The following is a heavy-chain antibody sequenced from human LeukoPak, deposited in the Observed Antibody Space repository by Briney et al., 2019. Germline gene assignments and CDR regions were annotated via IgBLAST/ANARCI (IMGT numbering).Heavy chain of an antibody. Sequence: PGESLKISCKGSGYSFTSYWVAWVRQMPGKGLEWMGIIYPRDSDTRYSPPFQGQVTISADKSINTAYLQWSGLKASDTAVYYRARHVTTASAARGFDKWGQGTMVTVSS. J-gene: IGHJ3*02. CDR3: ARHVTTASAARGFDK. CDR1: GYSFTSYW. CDR2: IYPRDSDT. D-gene: IGHD1-14*01. V-gene: IGHV5-51*01.